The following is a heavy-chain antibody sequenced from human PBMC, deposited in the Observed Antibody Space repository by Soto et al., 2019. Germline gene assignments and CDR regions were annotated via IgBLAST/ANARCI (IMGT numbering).Heavy chain of an antibody. Sequence: ASVKVSCKVSAYGLTELAMHWVRQAPGKGLEWMGTYDPQDGKTIYAQKFQGRVTITADKSTSTAYMELSSLRSEDTAVYYCARGSCSGGSCYWGGNYWGQGTLVTVSS. CDR3: ARGSCSGGSCYWGGNY. CDR1: AYGLTELA. J-gene: IGHJ4*02. CDR2: YDPQDGKT. D-gene: IGHD2-15*01. V-gene: IGHV1-24*01.